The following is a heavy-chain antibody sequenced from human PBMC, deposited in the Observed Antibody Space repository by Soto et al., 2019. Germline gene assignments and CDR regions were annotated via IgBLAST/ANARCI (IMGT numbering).Heavy chain of an antibody. Sequence: QVQLVQSGAEVKEPGSSVNVSCKTSGATFGNTAVTWVRQAPGQGLEWIGGIVPLFGTANYAQKFRGRVTITADESTSTAYMELSSLRTDDTAVYYCASDGDPGYSFWSGPLGGGRFDPWGQGTLVTVSS. CDR1: GATFGNTA. V-gene: IGHV1-69*12. CDR2: IVPLFGTA. D-gene: IGHD3-3*01. J-gene: IGHJ5*02. CDR3: ASDGDPGYSFWSGPLGGGRFDP.